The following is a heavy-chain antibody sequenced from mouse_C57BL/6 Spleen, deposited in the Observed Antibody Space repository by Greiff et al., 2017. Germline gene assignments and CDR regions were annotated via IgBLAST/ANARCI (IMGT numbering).Heavy chain of an antibody. CDR3: ARGGYDSDKGYAMDY. V-gene: IGHV1-80*01. Sequence: VQRVESGAELVKPGASVKISCKASGYAFSSYWMNWVKQRPGKGLEWIGQIYPGDGDTNYNGKFKGKATLTADKSSSTAYMQLSSLTSEDSAVYFCARGGYDSDKGYAMDYWGQGTSVTVSS. J-gene: IGHJ4*01. D-gene: IGHD2-3*01. CDR1: GYAFSSYW. CDR2: IYPGDGDT.